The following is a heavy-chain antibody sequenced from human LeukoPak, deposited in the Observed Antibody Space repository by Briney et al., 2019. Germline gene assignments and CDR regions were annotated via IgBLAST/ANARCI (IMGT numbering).Heavy chain of an antibody. D-gene: IGHD3-22*01. Sequence: GGSLRLSCAASGFTFSSYWMSWVRQAPGKGLEWVANIKQDGSEKYYVDSVKGRSTISRDNSKNTLYLQMNSLRAEDTAVYYCSKHDDSSGYGIDYWGQGTLVTVSS. J-gene: IGHJ4*02. CDR2: IKQDGSEK. CDR3: SKHDDSSGYGIDY. CDR1: GFTFSSYW. V-gene: IGHV3-7*03.